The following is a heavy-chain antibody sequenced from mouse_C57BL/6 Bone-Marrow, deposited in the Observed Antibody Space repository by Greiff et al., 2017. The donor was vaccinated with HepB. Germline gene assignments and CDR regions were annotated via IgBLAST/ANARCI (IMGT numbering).Heavy chain of an antibody. CDR2: INPYNGGT. J-gene: IGHJ1*03. CDR1: GYTFTDYY. V-gene: IGHV1-19*01. Sequence: VQLQQSGPVLVKPGASVKMSCKASGYTFTDYYMNWVKQSHGKSLEWIGVINPYNGGTSYNQKFKGKATLTVDKSSSTAYMELNSLTSEDSAVYYCAREITTVWYFDVGGTGTTVTVSS. CDR3: AREITTVWYFDV. D-gene: IGHD1-1*01.